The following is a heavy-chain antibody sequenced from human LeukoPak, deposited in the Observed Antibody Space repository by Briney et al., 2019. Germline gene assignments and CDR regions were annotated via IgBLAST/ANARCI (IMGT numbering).Heavy chain of an antibody. CDR1: GGSISSYY. J-gene: IGHJ6*03. Sequence: SETLSLTCTVSGGSISSYYWSWIRQPPGKGLEWIGYIYYSGSTNYNPSLKSRVTISVDTSKNQFSLKLSSVTAADTAVYYCARKTSSGWYDYYYYYMDVWGKGTTVTVSS. CDR3: ARKTSSGWYDYYYYYMDV. V-gene: IGHV4-59*01. CDR2: IYYSGST. D-gene: IGHD6-19*01.